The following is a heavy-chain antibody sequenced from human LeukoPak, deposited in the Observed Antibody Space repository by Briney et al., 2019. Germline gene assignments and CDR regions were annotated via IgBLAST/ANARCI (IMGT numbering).Heavy chain of an antibody. J-gene: IGHJ4*02. D-gene: IGHD3-22*01. V-gene: IGHV1-46*01. Sequence: ASVKVSCKASGYTFTSYYMHWVRQAPGQGLERMGIINPSGGSTSYAQKFQGRVTMTRDTSTSTVYMELSSLRSEDTAVYYCARDTHYYDSSGSERNFDYWGQGTLVTVSS. CDR3: ARDTHYYDSSGSERNFDY. CDR1: GYTFTSYY. CDR2: INPSGGST.